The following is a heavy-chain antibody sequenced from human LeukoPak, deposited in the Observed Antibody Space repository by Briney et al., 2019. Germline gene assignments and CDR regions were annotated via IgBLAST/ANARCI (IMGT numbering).Heavy chain of an antibody. CDR1: GFTFSSYD. J-gene: IGHJ3*02. CDR2: IGTAGDT. CDR3: VRARGETFDI. V-gene: IGHV3-13*01. Sequence: GGSLRLSCAASGFTFSSYDMHWVRQATGKGLEWVSAIGTAGDTYYPGSVKGRFTISRDNANNTLYLQMDSLRVEDTALYYCVRARGETFDIWGQGTLVTVSS. D-gene: IGHD3-16*01.